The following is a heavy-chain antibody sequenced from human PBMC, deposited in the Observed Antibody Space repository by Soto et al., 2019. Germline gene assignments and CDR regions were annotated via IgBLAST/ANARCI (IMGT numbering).Heavy chain of an antibody. J-gene: IGHJ4*02. CDR1: GFTFSNAW. CDR2: INGIPDGGTT. CDR3: TTGKESEVFPFLQLLFHD. V-gene: IGHV3-15*01. Sequence: EVQLVESGGGLVKPGGSLRLSCAASGFTFSNAWMSWVRQAPGKGLEWVGRINGIPDGGTTDYAAPVKGRVTISRDDSKNTLYLQINSLKTEDTAVYYCTTGKESEVFPFLQLLFHDWGQGTLVTVSS. D-gene: IGHD3-3*01.